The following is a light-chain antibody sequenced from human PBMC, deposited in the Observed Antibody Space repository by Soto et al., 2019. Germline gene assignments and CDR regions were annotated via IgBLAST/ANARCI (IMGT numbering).Light chain of an antibody. CDR2: KAA. Sequence: DIQMTQSPSTLSASVGDRVTITCRASQSISDWLAWYQQKPGAAPKLLIYKAASLESGVPSRFSGSGPGTDFTLTISSLQPDDFASYYCQQYKNYPLTFGGGTQVEIK. CDR1: QSISDW. V-gene: IGKV1-5*03. CDR3: QQYKNYPLT. J-gene: IGKJ4*01.